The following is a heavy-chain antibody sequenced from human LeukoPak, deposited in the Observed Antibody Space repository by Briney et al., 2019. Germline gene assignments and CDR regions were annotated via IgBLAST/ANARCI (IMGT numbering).Heavy chain of an antibody. CDR3: ARHLFAAAGTRFDY. J-gene: IGHJ4*02. D-gene: IGHD6-13*01. Sequence: SETLSLTCTVSGGSISSSSYYCGWVRQPPGKGLGWIGFIYYSGSTYYNPSLKSRLPISVDASKNQLSLTQSSVTAADAAVYYCARHLFAAAGTRFDYWGQGTLVTVSS. V-gene: IGHV4-39*01. CDR1: GGSISSSSYY. CDR2: IYYSGST.